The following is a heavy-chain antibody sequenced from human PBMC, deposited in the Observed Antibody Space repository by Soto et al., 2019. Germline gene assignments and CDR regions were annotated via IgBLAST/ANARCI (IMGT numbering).Heavy chain of an antibody. CDR1: GYSFTSYW. CDR2: IYPGDSDT. J-gene: IGHJ5*02. CDR3: ARRYCSSTSCSGTLFDP. V-gene: IGHV5-51*01. Sequence: PGESLKISCKGSGYSFTSYWIGWVRQMPGKGLGWMGIIYPGDSDTRYSPSFQGQVTISADKSISTAYLQWSSLKASDTAMYYCARRYCSSTSCSGTLFDPWGQGTLVTVSS. D-gene: IGHD2-2*01.